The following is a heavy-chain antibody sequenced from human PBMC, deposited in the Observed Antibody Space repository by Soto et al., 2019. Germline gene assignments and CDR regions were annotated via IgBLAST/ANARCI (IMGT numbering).Heavy chain of an antibody. D-gene: IGHD2-15*01. Sequence: GGSLRLSCAASGFTFSSYSMNWVRQAPGKGLEWVSSISSSSSYIYYADSVKGRFTISRDNAKNSLYLQMNSLRAEDTAVYYCARDPIVVVVAGGWFDPWGQGTLVTVSS. CDR1: GFTFSSYS. CDR3: ARDPIVVVVAGGWFDP. V-gene: IGHV3-21*01. CDR2: ISSSSSYI. J-gene: IGHJ5*02.